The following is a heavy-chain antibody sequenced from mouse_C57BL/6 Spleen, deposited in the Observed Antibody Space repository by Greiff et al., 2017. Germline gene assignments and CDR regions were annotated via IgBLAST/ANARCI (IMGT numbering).Heavy chain of an antibody. Sequence: VQLQESGAELVRPGASVTLSCKASGYTFTDYDMNWVKQTPVHGLEWIGAIDTETGGTAYNQKFNGKAMLTADKSSSTAYMELLSRTAEDSAVYYGTRSHYYGSKAWFAYWGQGTLVTVSA. CDR3: TRSHYYGSKAWFAY. CDR1: GYTFTDYD. J-gene: IGHJ3*01. CDR2: IDTETGGT. V-gene: IGHV1-15*01. D-gene: IGHD1-1*01.